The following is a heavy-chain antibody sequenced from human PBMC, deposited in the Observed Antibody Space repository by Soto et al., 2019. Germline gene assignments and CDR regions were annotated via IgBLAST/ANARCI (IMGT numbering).Heavy chain of an antibody. CDR1: GFTFSGYG. V-gene: IGHV3-30*03. D-gene: IGHD5-12*01. CDR2: MSNDGSNK. Sequence: GGSPRLSCVASGFTFSGYGMHWVRQAPGKGLEWVAVMSNDGSNKYYADSVKGRFTISRDNSKNTLYLQIDSLRAEDTAVYYCARLYTWIMDYWGQGIMVTVSS. J-gene: IGHJ4*02. CDR3: ARLYTWIMDY.